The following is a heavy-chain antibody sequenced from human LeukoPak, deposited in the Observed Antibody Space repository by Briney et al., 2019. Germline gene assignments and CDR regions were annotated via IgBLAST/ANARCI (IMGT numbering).Heavy chain of an antibody. D-gene: IGHD3-22*01. CDR3: ARDLYYYDSSGYYYSY. CDR1: GYTFTSYG. V-gene: IGHV1-69*04. CDR2: IIPILGIA. Sequence: SVKVSCKASGYTFTSYGISWVRQAPGQGLEWMGRIIPILGIANYAQKFQGRVTITADKSTSTAYMELSSLRSEDTAVYYCARDLYYYDSSGYYYSYWGQGTLVTVSS. J-gene: IGHJ4*02.